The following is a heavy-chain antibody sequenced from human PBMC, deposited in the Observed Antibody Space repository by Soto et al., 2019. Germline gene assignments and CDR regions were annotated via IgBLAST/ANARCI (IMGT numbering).Heavy chain of an antibody. V-gene: IGHV3-21*02. CDR2: IGGSDTFT. CDR3: VSDGSLLGMPR. Sequence: EVQLVESGGGLVKPGESLRLSCVASGFTFKNYNMNWVRQAPGKGLEWVSSIGGSDTFTYYADSVKGRFTISRDNAKSSLFLQMNSLRVDDTAVYFCVSDGSLLGMPRRGQGTLFTVSS. J-gene: IGHJ4*02. CDR1: GFTFKNYN. D-gene: IGHD3-10*01.